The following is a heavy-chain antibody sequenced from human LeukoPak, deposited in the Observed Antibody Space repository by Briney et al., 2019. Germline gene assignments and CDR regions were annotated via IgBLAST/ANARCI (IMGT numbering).Heavy chain of an antibody. CDR3: AKDRPAYCGGDCYSRY. CDR2: ITNSGSTI. Sequence: GGSLRLSCAASGFSISDYYMSWIRQAPGKGLEWLSYITNSGSTIYYADSVKGRFTISRDNAKNSLYLQMNSLRAEDTAVYYCAKDRPAYCGGDCYSRYWGQGTLVTVSS. CDR1: GFSISDYY. V-gene: IGHV3-11*01. D-gene: IGHD2-21*02. J-gene: IGHJ4*02.